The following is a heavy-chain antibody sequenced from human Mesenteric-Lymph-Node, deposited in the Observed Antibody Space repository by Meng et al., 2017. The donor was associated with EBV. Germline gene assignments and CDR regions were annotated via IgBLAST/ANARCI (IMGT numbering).Heavy chain of an antibody. J-gene: IGHJ5*02. Sequence: QVQLGRPGAEVKKPGASVKVSCKASGYRFNSYGISSVRQPPGQGLEWMGRINTNIGNSMYAQGFTGRFVFSLDTSVSTAYLQISSLKTEDTAVYYCTRFDWLAHHWGQGPLVTVSS. CDR2: INTNIGNS. CDR1: GYRFNSYG. V-gene: IGHV7-4-1*02. D-gene: IGHD3-9*01. CDR3: TRFDWLAHH.